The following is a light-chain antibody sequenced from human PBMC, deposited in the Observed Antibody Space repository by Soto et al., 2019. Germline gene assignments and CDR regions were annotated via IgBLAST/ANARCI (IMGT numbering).Light chain of an antibody. CDR3: SSYTAITTWV. V-gene: IGLV2-14*01. CDR2: EVT. CDR1: SRDVGGYNS. J-gene: IGLJ2*01. Sequence: QSALTQPASVSGSPGQSITISCTGTSRDVGGYNSVSWYQQHPGKVPKVVIYEVTNRPSGVSNRFSGSKSGNTASLTISGLQPEDEADYYCSSYTAITTWVFGGGTKVTVL.